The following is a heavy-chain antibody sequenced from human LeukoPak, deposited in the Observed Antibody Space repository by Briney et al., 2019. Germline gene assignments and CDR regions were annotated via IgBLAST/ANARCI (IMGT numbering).Heavy chain of an antibody. CDR3: AKDRRLAAFDY. Sequence: GGPLRLSGQPSELPLTTNAMTGVGTLQGKGLEWFSPLIGSGGSTYYADSVKGRFTTSRDNSKNTLYLQMNSLRAEDTAVYYCAKDRRLAAFDYGGQGTLVTVSS. J-gene: IGHJ4*02. D-gene: IGHD6-25*01. CDR2: LIGSGGST. CDR1: ELPLTTNA. V-gene: IGHV3-23*01.